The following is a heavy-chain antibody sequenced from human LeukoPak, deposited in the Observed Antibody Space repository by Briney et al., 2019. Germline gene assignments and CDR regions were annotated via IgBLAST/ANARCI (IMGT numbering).Heavy chain of an antibody. CDR2: IYYSGST. CDR1: GGSISSGGYY. V-gene: IGHV4-31*03. D-gene: IGHD5-18*01. J-gene: IGHJ6*03. Sequence: SETLSLTCTVSGGSISSGGYYWSWIRQHPGKGLEWIGYIYYSGSTYYNPSLKSRVTISVDTSKNQFSLKLSSVTAADTAVYYCARVMGSGYSYGYLGYYYYMDVWGKGTTVTVSS. CDR3: ARVMGSGYSYGYLGYYYYMDV.